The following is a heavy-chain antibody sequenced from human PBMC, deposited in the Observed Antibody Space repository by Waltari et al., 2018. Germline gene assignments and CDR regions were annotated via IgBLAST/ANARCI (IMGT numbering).Heavy chain of an antibody. V-gene: IGHV3-72*01. J-gene: IGHJ5*01. D-gene: IGHD1-1*01. Sequence: EVQLVESGGGLVQPGGSLRLSCVGSGFTVTDHYMDWVRQAPGKGLEWVSRTKNRGNSHITDYAASVKGRFIGSRDDSKNSLYLQMNNLQTEDTAVYYCARDTATALDSWGQGTLVIVSS. CDR3: ARDTATALDS. CDR1: GFTVTDHY. CDR2: TKNRGNSHIT.